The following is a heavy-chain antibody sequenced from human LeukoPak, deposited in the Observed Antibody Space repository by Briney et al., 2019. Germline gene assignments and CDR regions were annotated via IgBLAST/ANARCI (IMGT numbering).Heavy chain of an antibody. Sequence: GGSLRLSCTASGFTFGDYAMSWVRQAPGKGLEWVGFIRSKAYGGTTEYAASVKGRFTISRDDSKSIAYLQMNSLKTEDTAVYYCTSQDDFWSGYPHWGQGTLVTLSS. V-gene: IGHV3-49*04. CDR1: GFTFGDYA. CDR3: TSQDDFWSGYPH. D-gene: IGHD3-3*01. J-gene: IGHJ4*02. CDR2: IRSKAYGGTT.